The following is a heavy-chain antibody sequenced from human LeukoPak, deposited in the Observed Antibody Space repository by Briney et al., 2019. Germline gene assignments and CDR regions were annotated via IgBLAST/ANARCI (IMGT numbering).Heavy chain of an antibody. Sequence: GASVKVSCKASGCTFSSYAINWVRQAPGQGLEWMGGIIPFFGTPKYAQKFQGRVTITTDESTSTAYMDLSSLRSKDTAVYYCATVGYSSSSSTHWGQGTLVTVSS. CDR2: IIPFFGTP. CDR3: ATVGYSSSSSTH. CDR1: GCTFSSYA. D-gene: IGHD6-6*01. V-gene: IGHV1-69*05. J-gene: IGHJ4*02.